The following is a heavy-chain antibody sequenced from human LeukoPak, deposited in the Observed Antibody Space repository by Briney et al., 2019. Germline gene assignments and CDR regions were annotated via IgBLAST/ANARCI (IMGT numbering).Heavy chain of an antibody. J-gene: IGHJ3*02. Sequence: GRSLRLSCAASGFTFDDYAMHWVRQAPGKGLEGVSGISWNCGNIGYADSVKGRFTISRDNTKNSLYLQMNSLRAEDTALYYCAEGLVGAPLGAFDIWGQGTMVTVSS. D-gene: IGHD1-26*01. V-gene: IGHV3-9*01. CDR3: AEGLVGAPLGAFDI. CDR1: GFTFDDYA. CDR2: ISWNCGNI.